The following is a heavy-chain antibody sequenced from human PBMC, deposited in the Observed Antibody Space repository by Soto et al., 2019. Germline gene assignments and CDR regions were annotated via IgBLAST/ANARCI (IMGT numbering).Heavy chain of an antibody. D-gene: IGHD6-19*01. CDR3: ARETGYSSGWRQDY. CDR1: GFTYSSYW. V-gene: IGHV3-74*01. CDR2: INSDGSSI. Sequence: GSLRLSCAAYGFTYSSYWMHWVRQAPGKGLVWVSRINSDGSSISYADYVKGRFTISRDNAKNTLYLQMNSLRVEDTAVYYCARETGYSSGWRQDYWGQGTLVTVSS. J-gene: IGHJ4*02.